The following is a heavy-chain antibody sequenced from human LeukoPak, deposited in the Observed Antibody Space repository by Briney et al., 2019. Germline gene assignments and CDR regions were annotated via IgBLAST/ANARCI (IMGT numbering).Heavy chain of an antibody. Sequence: ASVKVSCKASGGTFSSYAINWVRQATGQGLEWMGWMNPNSGDTNYAQKFQGRVTMTRDTSINTAYMELSSLRSEDTAVYYCAKSGYNRFDYWGQGTLVTVSS. V-gene: IGHV1-8*02. CDR1: GGTFSSYA. CDR2: MNPNSGDT. D-gene: IGHD5-24*01. J-gene: IGHJ4*02. CDR3: AKSGYNRFDY.